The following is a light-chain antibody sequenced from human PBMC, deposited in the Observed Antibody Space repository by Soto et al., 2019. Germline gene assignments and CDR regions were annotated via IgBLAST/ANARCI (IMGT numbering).Light chain of an antibody. V-gene: IGLV2-14*03. Sequence: QSVLTQPASVFGSPGQSITFSCTGTSSDVGGYNFVSWYQQHPGKAPKLMIYEVSSRPSGVSNRFSGSKSGNTASLTISGLQPEDEADYYCSSYAGSSSWVFGGGTKLTVL. J-gene: IGLJ3*02. CDR2: EVS. CDR3: SSYAGSSSWV. CDR1: SSDVGGYNF.